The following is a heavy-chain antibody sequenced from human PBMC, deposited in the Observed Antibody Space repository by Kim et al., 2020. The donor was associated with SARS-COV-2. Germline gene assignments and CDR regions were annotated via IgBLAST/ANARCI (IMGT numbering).Heavy chain of an antibody. CDR1: GYTFTSYY. J-gene: IGHJ4*02. D-gene: IGHD3-22*01. Sequence: ASVKVSCKASGYTFTSYYMHWVRQAPGQGLEWMGIINPSGGSTSYAQKFQGRVTMTRDTSTSTVYMELSSLRSEDTAVYYCASAYYYDSSGFHYGDYWGQGTLVTVSS. V-gene: IGHV1-46*01. CDR2: INPSGGST. CDR3: ASAYYYDSSGFHYGDY.